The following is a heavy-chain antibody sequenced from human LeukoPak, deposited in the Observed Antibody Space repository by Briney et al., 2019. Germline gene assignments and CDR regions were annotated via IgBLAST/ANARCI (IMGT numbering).Heavy chain of an antibody. J-gene: IGHJ4*02. V-gene: IGHV3-53*01. D-gene: IGHD5-24*01. Sequence: GGSLRLSCAASGFTVSSNYMSWVRQAPGKGLEWVSVIYSGGSTYYADSVKGRFTISRDNSKNTVYLQMNSLRAEDTAVYYCAKDRKRWLHFADYWGQGTLVTVSS. CDR2: IYSGGST. CDR3: AKDRKRWLHFADY. CDR1: GFTVSSNY.